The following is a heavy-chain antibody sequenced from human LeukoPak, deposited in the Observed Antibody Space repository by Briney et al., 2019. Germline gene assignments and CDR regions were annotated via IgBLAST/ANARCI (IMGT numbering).Heavy chain of an antibody. D-gene: IGHD4-23*01. V-gene: IGHV3-48*03. J-gene: IGHJ5*02. CDR2: ISSSGSTI. Sequence: GGSLRLSCAASGFTFSSYEMNWVRQAPGKGLEWVSYISSSGSTIYYADSVKGRFTISRDNAKNSLYLQMNSLRAEDTAVYYCARARRWESPGGDMDWFDPWGQGTLVTVSS. CDR3: ARARRWESPGGDMDWFDP. CDR1: GFTFSSYE.